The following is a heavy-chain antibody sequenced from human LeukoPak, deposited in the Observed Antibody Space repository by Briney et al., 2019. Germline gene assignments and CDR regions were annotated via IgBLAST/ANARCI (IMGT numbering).Heavy chain of an antibody. CDR2: IYYSGST. Sequence: SETLSLTCTVSGGSFSSSSYYWGWLRQAPGKGREWEGSIYYSGSTYYNPSIKRRVTISEDTNKNQCSLKLSSVTAADTAVYYSARLADLTSPHYYYYYYMDVWGKGTTVTVSS. V-gene: IGHV4-39*01. CDR1: GGSFSSSSYY. D-gene: IGHD2-2*01. CDR3: ARLADLTSPHYYYYYYMDV. J-gene: IGHJ6*03.